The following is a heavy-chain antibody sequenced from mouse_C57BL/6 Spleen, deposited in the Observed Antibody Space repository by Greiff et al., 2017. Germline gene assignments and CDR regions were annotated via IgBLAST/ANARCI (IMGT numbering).Heavy chain of an antibody. D-gene: IGHD1-1*01. J-gene: IGHJ1*03. CDR3: ARYHYGGDV. Sequence: EVKLQESGGGLVQPGGSLSLSCAASGFTFTDYYMSWVRQPPGKALEWLGFIRNKANGYTTEYSASVKGRFTISRDNSQSILYLQMNALRAEDSATYYCARYHYGGDVWGTGTTVTVSS. V-gene: IGHV7-3*01. CDR1: GFTFTDYY. CDR2: IRNKANGYTT.